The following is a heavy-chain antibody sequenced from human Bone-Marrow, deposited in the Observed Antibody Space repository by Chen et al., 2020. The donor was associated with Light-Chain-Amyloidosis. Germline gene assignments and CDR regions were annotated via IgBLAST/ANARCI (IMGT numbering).Heavy chain of an antibody. D-gene: IGHD4-17*01. CDR3: ASHSPGDYGNSGSDY. J-gene: IGHJ4*02. Sequence: QVQLQESGPGLVEPSQTLSLTCTVFGDSIGSGEYYWNWIRQSPGKGLEWIGYIYYSGNSYYNPSLKSRATISVDTSKNQFSLKLTSVTAEDTAVYYCASHSPGDYGNSGSDYWGQGTLVTVSS. V-gene: IGHV4-30-4*01. CDR1: GDSIGSGEYY. CDR2: IYYSGNS.